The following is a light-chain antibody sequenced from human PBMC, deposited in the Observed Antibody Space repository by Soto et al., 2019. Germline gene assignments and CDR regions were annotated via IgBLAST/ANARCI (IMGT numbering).Light chain of an antibody. CDR3: CSYAASTTYI. CDR2: EVS. CDR1: STDVGGYNS. J-gene: IGLJ1*01. Sequence: QSGLTQAPSASGSPGQSVTISCTGTSTDVGGYNSVSWFQHHPGKAPKLMIYEVSKRPSGVPDRFSGSKSGNTASLTISGLQAEDEADYYCCSYAASTTYIFGPGPKVTVL. V-gene: IGLV2-8*01.